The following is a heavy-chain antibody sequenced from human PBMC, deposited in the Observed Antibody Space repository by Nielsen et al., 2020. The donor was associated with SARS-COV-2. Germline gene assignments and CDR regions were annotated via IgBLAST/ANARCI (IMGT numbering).Heavy chain of an antibody. CDR2: ISYDGSNK. V-gene: IGHV3-30-3*01. CDR3: ARTQGLPIYYYYYMDV. CDR1: GFTFSSYA. Sequence: GESLKISCAASGFTFSSYAMHWVRQAPGKGLEWVAVISYDGSNKYYADSVTGRFTISRDNSKNQLYLQMNSLRAEDTALYHCARTQGLPIYYYYYMDVWGKGTTVTVSS. J-gene: IGHJ6*03.